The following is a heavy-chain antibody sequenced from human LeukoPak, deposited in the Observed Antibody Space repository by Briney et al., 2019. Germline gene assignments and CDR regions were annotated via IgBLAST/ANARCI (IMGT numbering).Heavy chain of an antibody. CDR2: IKDDGRQK. CDR3: ARDASRGFDT. D-gene: IGHD5-24*01. CDR1: GFTFSRNW. Sequence: GGSLRLSCAPSGFTFSRNWMTWVRQTPGKGLEWVASIKDDGRQKYYVDSVKGRFTVSRDNAKSSAYLQMDSLRVEDTALYYYARDASRGFDTWGQGTLVTVSS. V-gene: IGHV3-7*01. J-gene: IGHJ4*02.